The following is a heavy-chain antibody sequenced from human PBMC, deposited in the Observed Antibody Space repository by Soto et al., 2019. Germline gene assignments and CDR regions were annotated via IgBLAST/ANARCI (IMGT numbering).Heavy chain of an antibody. CDR1: GGSISSGGYY. CDR2: IYYSGST. CDR3: ARGSIAAAAPPDY. J-gene: IGHJ4*02. Sequence: QVQLQESGPGLVKPSQTLSLTCTVSGGSISSGGYYWSWIRQHPGKGLEWIGYIYYSGSTYYNPSPTSRVTITVDTSKTQFSLKLSSVTAADTAVYYCARGSIAAAAPPDYWGQGTLVTVSS. D-gene: IGHD6-13*01. V-gene: IGHV4-31*03.